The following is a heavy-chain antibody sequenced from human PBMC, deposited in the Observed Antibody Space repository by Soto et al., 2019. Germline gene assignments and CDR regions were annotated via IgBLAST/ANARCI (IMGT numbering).Heavy chain of an antibody. D-gene: IGHD6-13*01. CDR1: GGSISSSSYY. Sequence: SETLSLTCTVSGGSISSSSYYWGWIRQPPGKGLEWIGSIYYSGSTYYNPSLKSRVTISVDTSKNQFSLKLSSVTAADTAVYYCARLRAAAGILYFDYWGQGTLVTVSS. J-gene: IGHJ4*02. CDR2: IYYSGST. CDR3: ARLRAAAGILYFDY. V-gene: IGHV4-39*01.